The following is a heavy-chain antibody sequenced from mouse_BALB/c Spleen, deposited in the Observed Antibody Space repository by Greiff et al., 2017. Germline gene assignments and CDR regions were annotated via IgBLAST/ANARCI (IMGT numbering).Heavy chain of an antibody. D-gene: IGHD1-1*01. CDR2: ISYSGST. V-gene: IGHV3-2*02. CDR3: AREVVDWYFDV. Sequence: EVKLQESGPGLVKPSQSLSLTCTVTGYSITSDYAWNWIRQFPGNKLEWMGYISYSGSTSYNPSLKSRISITRDTSKNQFFLQLNSVTTEDTATYYCAREVVDWYFDVWGAGTTVTVSS. J-gene: IGHJ1*01. CDR1: GYSITSDYA.